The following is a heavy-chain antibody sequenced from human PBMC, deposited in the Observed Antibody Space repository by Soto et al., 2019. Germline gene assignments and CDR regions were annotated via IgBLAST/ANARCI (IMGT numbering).Heavy chain of an antibody. CDR2: INGYNRQT. J-gene: IGHJ6*02. Sequence: DQLVQSGAEVKSPGASVKVSCKASGYTFSLFGMSWVRQVPGQGLEWMGWINGYNRQTNYAQKFQGRVTLTTELSTRIEYMELRRMTTDNTTVYYCAREVTVPIRCSYAPTPRYDYHGMDAWGQGTTVTVSS. CDR3: AREVTVPIRCSYAPTPRYDYHGMDA. CDR1: GYTFSLFG. D-gene: IGHD3-10*01. V-gene: IGHV1-18*01.